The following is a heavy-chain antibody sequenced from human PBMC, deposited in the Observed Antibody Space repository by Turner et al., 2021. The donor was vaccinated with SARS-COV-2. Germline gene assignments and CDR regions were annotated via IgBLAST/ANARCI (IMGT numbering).Heavy chain of an antibody. J-gene: IGHJ3*01. CDR1: GFTFSSYG. CDR3: AREIVASTYAFDF. CDR2: ISSGGRTT. Sequence: QVQLVESGGGVVQPGRSLRLSCAASGFTFSSYGMPWVRQAPGKGLEWVAFISSGGRTTYHADSVTGRFSISRDDSSNTLFLQMSSLTTEDTGVYYCAREIVASTYAFDFWGQGTLVIISS. V-gene: IGHV3-30*03. D-gene: IGHD3-16*02.